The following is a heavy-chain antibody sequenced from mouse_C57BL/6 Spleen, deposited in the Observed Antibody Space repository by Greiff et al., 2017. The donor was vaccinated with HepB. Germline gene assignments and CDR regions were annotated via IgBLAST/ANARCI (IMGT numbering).Heavy chain of an antibody. V-gene: IGHV3-1*01. CDR2: ISYSGNT. Sequence: EVKLQQSGPGIVKPSQSLSLSCTVTGYSITSGYDWHWIRHFPGNKLEWMGYISYSGNTNYNPTLKSRIAITHDTSKYHYFLKLNSVTTEDTATYYWARVDDYAGAWFAYWGKGTLVTVSA. J-gene: IGHJ3*01. CDR1: GYSITSGYD. CDR3: ARVDDYAGAWFAY. D-gene: IGHD2-4*01.